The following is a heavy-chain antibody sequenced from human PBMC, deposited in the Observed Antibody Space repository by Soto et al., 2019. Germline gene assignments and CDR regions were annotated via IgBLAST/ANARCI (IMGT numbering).Heavy chain of an antibody. CDR2: INPKSGGT. Sequence: ASVKVSCKASGYSFTDYHIHWVRQAPGQGLEWLGRINPKSGGTSTAQKFQGWVTMTTDTSISTASMELTRLTSDDTAINYCARGDSTDCSNGVCSFFYNHDMDVWGQGTTVTVSS. J-gene: IGHJ6*02. CDR3: ARGDSTDCSNGVCSFFYNHDMDV. V-gene: IGHV1-2*04. D-gene: IGHD2-8*01. CDR1: GYSFTDYH.